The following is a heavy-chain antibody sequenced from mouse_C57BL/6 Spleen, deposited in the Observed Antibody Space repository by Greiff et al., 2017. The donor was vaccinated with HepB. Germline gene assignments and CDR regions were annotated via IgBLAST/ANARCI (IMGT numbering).Heavy chain of an antibody. Sequence: QVQLQQSGAELARPGASVKLSCKASGYTFTSYGISWVKQRTGQGLEWIGEIYPRSGNTYYNEKFKGKATLTADKSSSTAYMELRSLTSEDSAVYFCATSHDPVAYWGQGTLVTVSA. CDR2: IYPRSGNT. J-gene: IGHJ3*01. D-gene: IGHD2-3*01. CDR1: GYTFTSYG. V-gene: IGHV1-81*01. CDR3: ATSHDPVAY.